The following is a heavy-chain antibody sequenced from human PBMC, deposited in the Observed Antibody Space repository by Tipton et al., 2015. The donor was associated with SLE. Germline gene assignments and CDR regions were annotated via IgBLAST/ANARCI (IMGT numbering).Heavy chain of an antibody. Sequence: QSGAEVKKPGASVKVSSQASGYTFTSYGIRWVRQAPGQGLEWMGRIIPIFGTANYAQKFQGRVTITADESTSTAYMELSSLRSEDTAVYYCAREVAVRGVSDYWGQGTLVTVSS. CDR2: IIPIFGTA. CDR3: AREVAVRGVSDY. V-gene: IGHV1-69*13. J-gene: IGHJ4*02. D-gene: IGHD3-10*01. CDR1: GYTFTSYG.